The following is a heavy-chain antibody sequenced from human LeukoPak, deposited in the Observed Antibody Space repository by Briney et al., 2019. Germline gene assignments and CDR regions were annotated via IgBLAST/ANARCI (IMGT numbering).Heavy chain of an antibody. CDR2: MYYSGST. D-gene: IGHD1-26*01. Sequence: SETLSLTCTVSGGSISSSSYYWGWIRQPPGKGLEWVGTMYYSGSTYYNPSLKSRVTISIDTSKNQFSLELSSVTATDTAIYYCARQGGGGRAFDIWGQGTMVTVSS. CDR1: GGSISSSSYY. CDR3: ARQGGGGRAFDI. V-gene: IGHV4-39*01. J-gene: IGHJ3*02.